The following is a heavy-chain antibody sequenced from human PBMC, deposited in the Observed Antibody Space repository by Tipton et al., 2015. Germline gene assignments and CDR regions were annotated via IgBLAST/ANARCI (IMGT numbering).Heavy chain of an antibody. V-gene: IGHV3-20*04. Sequence: GSLRLSCAASGFTFDDYGMTWVRQVPGKGLEWVAGIDWNGGRTGYADSVKGRFIISRDNAQNSLFLQMNSRTAEDTAFYYCAREGSSWYFGVYWGQGTLVSVSS. CDR3: AREGSSWYFGVY. J-gene: IGHJ4*02. D-gene: IGHD6-13*01. CDR1: GFTFDDYG. CDR2: IDWNGGRT.